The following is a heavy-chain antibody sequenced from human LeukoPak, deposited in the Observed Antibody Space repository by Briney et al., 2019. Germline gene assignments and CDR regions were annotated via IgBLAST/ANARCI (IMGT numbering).Heavy chain of an antibody. CDR3: IVFGDSNH. Sequence: GGSLRLSCAASGLTGSHNYVSWVRQAPGKGLEWVPAIHTSGGTCYADSVKGRFTISRDTSKNTLYLQISSLRVEDTAVYYCIVFGDSNHWGQGTLVTVSS. V-gene: IGHV3-53*01. CDR2: IHTSGGT. CDR1: GLTGSHNY. J-gene: IGHJ5*02. D-gene: IGHD4-17*01.